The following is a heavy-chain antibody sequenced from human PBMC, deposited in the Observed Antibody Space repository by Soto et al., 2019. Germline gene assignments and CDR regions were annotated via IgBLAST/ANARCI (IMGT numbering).Heavy chain of an antibody. V-gene: IGHV4-59*01. D-gene: IGHD4-17*01. CDR1: GGSISSYY. J-gene: IGHJ4*02. CDR2: IYYSGST. CDR3: ARTPSYGDYPTFDY. Sequence: QVQLQESGPGLVKPLETLSLTCTVSGGSISSYYWSWIRQPPGKGLEWIGYIYYSGSTNYNPSLKSRVTISVDTSKNQFSLKLSSVTAADTAVYYCARTPSYGDYPTFDYWGQGTLVTVSS.